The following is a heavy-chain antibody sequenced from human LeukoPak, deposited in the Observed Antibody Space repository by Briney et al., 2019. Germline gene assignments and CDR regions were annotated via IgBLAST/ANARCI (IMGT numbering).Heavy chain of an antibody. J-gene: IGHJ4*02. CDR2: ISYDGSDK. D-gene: IGHD2-2*01. Sequence: GRSVRLSCAASGLTFSSYAMHWVRQAPGKGLEWVAVISYDGSDKYYADSVKGRFTISRDNSKKTLYVQVNSLRTEDTAVYYCAATYCSRTSCEPFHYWGQGTLVTVSS. CDR3: AATYCSRTSCEPFHY. CDR1: GLTFSSYA. V-gene: IGHV3-30*04.